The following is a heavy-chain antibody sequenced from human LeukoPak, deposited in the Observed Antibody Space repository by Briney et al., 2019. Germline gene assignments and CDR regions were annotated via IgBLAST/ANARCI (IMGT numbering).Heavy chain of an antibody. V-gene: IGHV3-48*01. CDR3: AELGITMIGGV. CDR2: IRSSSRTI. J-gene: IGHJ6*04. Sequence: GGSLRLSCVASGFTFSSYSMNWVRQAPGKGLEWVSYIRSSSRTIYYADSVKGRFTISRDNAKNSLYLQMNSLGAEDTAVYYCAELGITMIGGVWGKGTTVTISS. CDR1: GFTFSSYS. D-gene: IGHD3-10*02.